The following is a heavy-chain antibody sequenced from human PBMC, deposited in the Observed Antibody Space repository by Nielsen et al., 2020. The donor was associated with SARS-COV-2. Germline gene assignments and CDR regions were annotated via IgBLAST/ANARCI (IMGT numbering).Heavy chain of an antibody. CDR1: GGSVDSGTYY. Sequence: SETLSLTCNVSGGSVDSGTYYWSWIRQPPGKGLEWIGYIYYSGSTNYNPSLKSRVTISVDTSKNQFSLKLSSVTAADTAVYYCARGFDYWGQGTLVTVSS. CDR3: ARGFDY. CDR2: IYYSGST. J-gene: IGHJ4*02. V-gene: IGHV4-61*01.